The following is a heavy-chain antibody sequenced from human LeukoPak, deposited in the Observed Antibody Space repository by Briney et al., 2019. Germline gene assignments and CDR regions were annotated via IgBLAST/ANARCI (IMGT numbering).Heavy chain of an antibody. Sequence: ASVKVSCKASGYTFTSYGISWVRQAPGQGLEWMGWISAYNGNTNYAQKLQGRVTMTTDTSTSTAYMELRSLRSDDTAVYYCARDERGCSYGYVDYWGQGTLVTVSS. CDR3: ARDERGCSYGYVDY. D-gene: IGHD5-18*01. CDR2: ISAYNGNT. V-gene: IGHV1-18*01. CDR1: GYTFTSYG. J-gene: IGHJ4*02.